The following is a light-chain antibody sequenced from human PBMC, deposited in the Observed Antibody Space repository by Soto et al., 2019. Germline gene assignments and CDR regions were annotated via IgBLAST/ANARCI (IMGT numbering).Light chain of an antibody. CDR3: QQYGSSSLT. Sequence: EIVLTQSPGTLSLSPGERATLSCRASQSVSSSYLAWYQQKPGQAPRLLIYGASSRATGIPDRFSGSGSGTDFTLTISRLESEYFAVYYCQQYGSSSLTFGGGTNVEIK. CDR2: GAS. J-gene: IGKJ4*01. CDR1: QSVSSSY. V-gene: IGKV3-20*01.